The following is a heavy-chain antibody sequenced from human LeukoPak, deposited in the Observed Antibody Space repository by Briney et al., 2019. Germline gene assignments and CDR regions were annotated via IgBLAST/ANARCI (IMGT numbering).Heavy chain of an antibody. CDR3: ASARGDYDSSGYYYYYVAV. CDR1: GGSFSGYY. Sequence: SETLSLTCAVYGGSFSGYYWSWIRQPPGKGLEWIGEINHSGSTNYNPSLKSRVTISVDTSKNQFSLKLSSVTAADTAVYYCASARGDYDSSGYYYYYVAVWGKGTTVTVSS. D-gene: IGHD3-22*01. J-gene: IGHJ6*03. V-gene: IGHV4-34*01. CDR2: INHSGST.